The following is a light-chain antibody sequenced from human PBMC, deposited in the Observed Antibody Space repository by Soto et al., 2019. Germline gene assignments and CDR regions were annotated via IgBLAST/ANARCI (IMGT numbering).Light chain of an antibody. J-gene: IGLJ1*01. CDR3: TSYTSSSTLDV. V-gene: IGLV2-14*01. Sequence: QSALTQPASVSGSPGQSITISCTVTSSDVGGYNYVSWYQQHPGKAPKLMIYEVSNRPLGVSNRFSGPKSGNTASLTISGLQAEDEADYYCTSYTSSSTLDVFGTGTKVTVL. CDR1: SSDVGGYNY. CDR2: EVS.